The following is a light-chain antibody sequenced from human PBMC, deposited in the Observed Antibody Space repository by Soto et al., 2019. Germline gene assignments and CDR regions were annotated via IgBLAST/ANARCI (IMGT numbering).Light chain of an antibody. CDR1: SSNFGTNA. Sequence: QSVLTQPPSASGPPGQTVTISCSRSSSNFGTNAVNWYQHLPGTAPKLLIYNNNQRPSGVPDRFSGSKSGTSASLAISGLRSEDEAQYYCATWDDSLNVLYVFGTGTKLTVL. J-gene: IGLJ1*01. CDR3: ATWDDSLNVLYV. V-gene: IGLV1-44*01. CDR2: NNN.